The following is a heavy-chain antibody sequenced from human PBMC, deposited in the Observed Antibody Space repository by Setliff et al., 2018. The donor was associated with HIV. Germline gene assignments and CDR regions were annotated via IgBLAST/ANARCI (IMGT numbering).Heavy chain of an antibody. D-gene: IGHD3-22*01. Sequence: SQTLSLTCAVSGDSVTSRNWWSWVRQAPGKGLDWIGEIYHNGITNYNPSLKSRLIMSLDKSKNEISLKLSSVTAADTAAYYCARGGDYYDSTGARAGFGFWGQGTMVTVSS. J-gene: IGHJ3*01. V-gene: IGHV4-4*02. CDR3: ARGGDYYDSTGARAGFGF. CDR2: IYHNGIT. CDR1: GDSVTSRNW.